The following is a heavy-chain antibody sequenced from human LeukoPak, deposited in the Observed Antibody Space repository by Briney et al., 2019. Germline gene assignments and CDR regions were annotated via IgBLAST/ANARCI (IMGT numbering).Heavy chain of an antibody. D-gene: IGHD3-22*01. CDR1: GFTFSSYA. Sequence: GGSLRLSCAASGFTFSSYAMRWLRQAPGKELEWVSAISGSGGSTYYAGSVKGRFTISRDNSMNTLYLKMNSLRAEDTAVYYCAKSGTTYYYDSSDSDYMDVWGKGTTVTVSS. V-gene: IGHV3-23*01. J-gene: IGHJ6*03. CDR3: AKSGTTYYYDSSDSDYMDV. CDR2: ISGSGGST.